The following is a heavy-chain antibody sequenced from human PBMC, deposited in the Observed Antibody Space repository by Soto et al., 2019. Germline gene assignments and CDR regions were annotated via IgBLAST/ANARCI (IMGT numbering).Heavy chain of an antibody. CDR3: ARHPSASGDAFDI. Sequence: PSETLSLTCTVSGGSVSKYYWSWIRQPPGKGLESIGYIFYTGSTNYNPSLKSRVTMSVDTSENQVSLELRSVTAADTAVYYCARHPSASGDAFDIWGRGTMVTVSS. CDR2: IFYTGST. J-gene: IGHJ3*02. CDR1: GGSVSKYY. V-gene: IGHV4-59*08. D-gene: IGHD6-13*01.